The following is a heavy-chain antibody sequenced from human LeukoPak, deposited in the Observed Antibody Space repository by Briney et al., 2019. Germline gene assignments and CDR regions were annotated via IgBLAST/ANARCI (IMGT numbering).Heavy chain of an antibody. Sequence: SETLSLTCTVSGGSISSYYWSWIRQPPGKGLEWIGYIYYSGSTNYNPSLKSRVTISVDTSKNQFSLKLSSVTAADTAVYYCARDHYGSGSPPHGTHYWGQGTLVTVSS. CDR1: GGSISSYY. J-gene: IGHJ4*02. V-gene: IGHV4-59*01. D-gene: IGHD3-10*01. CDR3: ARDHYGSGSPPHGTHY. CDR2: IYYSGST.